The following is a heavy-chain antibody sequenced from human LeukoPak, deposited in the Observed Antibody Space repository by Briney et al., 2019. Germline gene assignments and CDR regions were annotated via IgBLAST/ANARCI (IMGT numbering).Heavy chain of an antibody. J-gene: IGHJ4*02. Sequence: ASVKVSCKTSGYTFIGYYMHWVRQAPGQGLEWMGWINPKNGGANYAPSFQGRVTMTRDMSTSTVYMELSSLRSEDTAVYYCAREGSSCSKFDYWGQGTLVTVSS. V-gene: IGHV1-2*07. CDR1: GYTFIGYY. CDR3: AREGSSCSKFDY. D-gene: IGHD6-13*01. CDR2: INPKNGGA.